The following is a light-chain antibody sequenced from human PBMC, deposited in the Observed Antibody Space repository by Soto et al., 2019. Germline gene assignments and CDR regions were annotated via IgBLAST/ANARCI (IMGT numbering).Light chain of an antibody. CDR3: QQYGTSPPMYT. Sequence: IVLTQSPGTLSLSPGERATLSCRASQSVSSSYLAWYQQKPGQAPRLLIYGTSSRATGIPDRFSGSGSGTDFTLTISRLEPEDLAVYYCQQYGTSPPMYTFGQGTKLEIK. V-gene: IGKV3-20*01. CDR2: GTS. CDR1: QSVSSSY. J-gene: IGKJ2*01.